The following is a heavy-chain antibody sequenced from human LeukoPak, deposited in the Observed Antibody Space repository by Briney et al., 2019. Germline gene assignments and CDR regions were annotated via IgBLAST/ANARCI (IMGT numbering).Heavy chain of an antibody. CDR3: AKEPPILTGYYWDY. Sequence: PGGSLRLFCGASGFTFSSYAMSWVRQASGKGAEWVSAISGSGGSTYYADSVKGRFTISRDNSKNTLYLQMNSLRAEDTAVYYCAKEPPILTGYYWDYWGQGTLVTVSS. CDR1: GFTFSSYA. CDR2: ISGSGGST. D-gene: IGHD3-9*01. J-gene: IGHJ4*02. V-gene: IGHV3-23*01.